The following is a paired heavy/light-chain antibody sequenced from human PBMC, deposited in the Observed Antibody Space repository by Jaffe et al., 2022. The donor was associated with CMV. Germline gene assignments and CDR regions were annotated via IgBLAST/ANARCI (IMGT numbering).Light chain of an antibody. CDR3: NSYTPRGSTYV. CDR2: DVD. J-gene: IGLJ1*01. Sequence: QSALTQPASVSGSPGQSITISCTGTWSDIGSFHFVSWHQQHPGKALQLIIYDVDNRPSGVSNRFSGSKSGNTAFLTISGLQAEDEADYYCNSYTPRGSTYVFGTGTTVTVL. V-gene: IGLV2-14*03. CDR1: WSDIGSFHF.
Heavy chain of an antibody. CDR3: ASAVDGNFYFDV. D-gene: IGHD6-19*01. CDR1: GPTFDTYW. J-gene: IGHJ4*02. V-gene: IGHV5-51*01. CDR2: IHLADHNT. Sequence: EVQVEQSGAELKKPGDSLKISCKHSGPTFDTYWIGWARQMPGKGLEWMGIIHLADHNTKYSPPFQGQVSISADTSVTTAYLQWTSLEASDTAIYYCASAVDGNFYFDVWGPGALVTVSS.